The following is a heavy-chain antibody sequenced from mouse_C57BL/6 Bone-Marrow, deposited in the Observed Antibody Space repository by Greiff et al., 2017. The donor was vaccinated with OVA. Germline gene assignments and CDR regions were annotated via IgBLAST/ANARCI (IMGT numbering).Heavy chain of an antibody. CDR2: ISSGGSYT. J-gene: IGHJ2*01. V-gene: IGHV5-6*01. D-gene: IGHD1-1*01. CDR1: GFTFSSYV. Sequence: EVKLVESGGDLVKPGGSLKLSCAASGFTFSSYVMSWFRQTPDKRLEWVATISSGGSYTYYPDSVKRRFTSSRDNAKNTLYLQMSSLKSEDTAMYYCARHYYGSSYYWGQGTTLTVSS. CDR3: ARHYYGSSYY.